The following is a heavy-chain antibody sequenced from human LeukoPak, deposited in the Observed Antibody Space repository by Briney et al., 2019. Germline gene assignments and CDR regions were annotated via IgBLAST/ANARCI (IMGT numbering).Heavy chain of an antibody. CDR2: IYYSGST. J-gene: IGHJ4*02. V-gene: IGHV4-59*01. Sequence: SETLSLTCTVSGGSISSYYWSWIRQPPGKGLEWIGYIYYSGSTNYNPSLKSRVTISVDTSKNQFSLKLSSVTAADTAVYYCAVTIRGKYYFDYWGQGTLVTVSS. CDR3: AVTIRGKYYFDY. D-gene: IGHD4-17*01. CDR1: GGSISSYY.